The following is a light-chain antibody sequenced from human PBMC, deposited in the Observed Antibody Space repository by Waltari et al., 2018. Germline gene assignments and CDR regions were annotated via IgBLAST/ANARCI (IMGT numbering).Light chain of an antibody. J-gene: IGKJ4*01. CDR3: QQYNYSPLT. CDR2: GES. V-gene: IGKV3-20*01. Sequence: IVLTQSPGTLSLSPGERATLSCRASQSVSNTYLAWYQRKPGQAPRLLIDGESSRATGIPDRFSGSGSGTEFTLTINALEPEDSAVYFCQQYNYSPLTFGGGTRVEIK. CDR1: QSVSNTY.